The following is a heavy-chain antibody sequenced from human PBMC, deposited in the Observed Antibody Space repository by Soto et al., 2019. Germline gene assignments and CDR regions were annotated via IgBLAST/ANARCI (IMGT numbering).Heavy chain of an antibody. CDR2: TYYRSRFFS. CDR3: VRDRYSSSGWFDP. J-gene: IGHJ5*02. Sequence: SQTLSLTCAISGDSVSSYSAAWNWIRQSPSGGLEWLGRTYYRSRFFSDYAESVKGRIIINPDTSKNQFSLQLKSVTPEDTAVYYCVRDRYSSSGWFDPWGQGTPVTVSS. D-gene: IGHD3-10*01. CDR1: GDSVSSYSAA. V-gene: IGHV6-1*01.